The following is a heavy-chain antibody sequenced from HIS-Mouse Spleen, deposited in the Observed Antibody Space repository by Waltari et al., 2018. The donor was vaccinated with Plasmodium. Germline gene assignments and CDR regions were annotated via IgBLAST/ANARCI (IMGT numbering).Heavy chain of an antibody. J-gene: IGHJ4*02. CDR3: ARLRYSYGYFDY. D-gene: IGHD5-18*01. CDR2: IYYSGST. Sequence: QVQLQESGPGLVKPSETLSLTCTVSGGSISSYYWRWIRQPQGKGLGWIGYIYYSGSTNYNPSLKSRVTISVDTSKNQFSLKLSSVTAADTAVYYCARLRYSYGYFDYWGQGTLVTVSS. CDR1: GGSISSYY. V-gene: IGHV4-59*08.